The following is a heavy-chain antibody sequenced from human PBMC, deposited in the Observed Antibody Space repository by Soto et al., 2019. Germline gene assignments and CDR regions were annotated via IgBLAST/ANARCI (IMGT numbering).Heavy chain of an antibody. CDR3: ARAPGWDQLHSMKHFDY. CDR2: INWNGGST. Sequence: EVQLVESGGGVVRPGGSLRLSCAASGFTFDDYGMSWVRQAPGKGLELVSGINWNGGSTGYADSVKGRFTISRDNAKNSLYLQMNSLRAEDTALYHCARAPGWDQLHSMKHFDYWGQGTLVTVSS. J-gene: IGHJ4*02. V-gene: IGHV3-20*01. CDR1: GFTFDDYG. D-gene: IGHD2-2*01.